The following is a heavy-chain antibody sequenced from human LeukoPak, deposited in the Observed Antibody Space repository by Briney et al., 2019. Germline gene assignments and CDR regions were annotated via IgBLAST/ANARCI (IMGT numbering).Heavy chain of an antibody. CDR3: AKELGMIVVEGPIDY. Sequence: GGSLRLSCAASGFTFSSYAMSWVRQAPGKGPEWVSAISGSGGSTYYADSVKGRFTISRDNSKNTLYLQMNSLRAEDTAVYYCAKELGMIVVEGPIDYWGQGTLVTVSS. CDR2: ISGSGGST. CDR1: GFTFSSYA. J-gene: IGHJ4*02. V-gene: IGHV3-23*01. D-gene: IGHD3-22*01.